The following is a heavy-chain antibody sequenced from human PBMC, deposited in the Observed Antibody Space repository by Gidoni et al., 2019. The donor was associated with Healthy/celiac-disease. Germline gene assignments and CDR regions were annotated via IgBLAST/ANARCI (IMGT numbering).Heavy chain of an antibody. D-gene: IGHD3-22*01. CDR1: GFPFSSYG. V-gene: IGHV3-33*01. CDR3: ARDAPSYDSSGYY. Sequence: QVQLVESGGGVVQPGRSLRLSCAASGFPFSSYGMHWVRQAPDKGLEWVAVIWYDGSNKYYADSVKGRFTISRDNSKNTLYLQMNSLRAEDTAVYYCARDAPSYDSSGYYWGQGTLVTVSS. CDR2: IWYDGSNK. J-gene: IGHJ4*02.